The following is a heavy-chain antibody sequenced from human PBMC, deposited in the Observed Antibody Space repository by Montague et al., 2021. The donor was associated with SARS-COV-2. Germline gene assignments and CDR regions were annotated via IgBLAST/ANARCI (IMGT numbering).Heavy chain of an antibody. CDR2: IYPGGXT. D-gene: IGHD4-17*01. CDR3: ASVYTVTYYFDY. V-gene: IGHV4-61*02. Sequence: TLSLTCTVSGGSISSGYFYWSWIRQPAGKGLESIGLIYPGGXTXYXXXXKSRVTVSVDTSKNLFSLKLSSVTAADTAVYYCASVYTVTYYFDYWGRGTLVTVSS. CDR1: GGSISSGYFY. J-gene: IGHJ4*02.